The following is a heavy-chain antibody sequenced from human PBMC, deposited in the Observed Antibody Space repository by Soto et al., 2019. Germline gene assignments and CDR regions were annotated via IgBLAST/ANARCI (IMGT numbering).Heavy chain of an antibody. D-gene: IGHD3-3*01. CDR3: ARVLSWASYYDFWSGYYNYYYYGMDV. CDR1: GYTFTSYD. Sequence: QVQLVQSGAEVKKPGASVKVSCKASGYTFTSYDINWVRQATGQGLEWMGWMNPNSGNTGYAQKFQGRVTMTRNTPISTAYMERSSLRSEDTAVYYCARVLSWASYYDFWSGYYNYYYYGMDVWGQGTTVTVSS. J-gene: IGHJ6*02. CDR2: MNPNSGNT. V-gene: IGHV1-8*01.